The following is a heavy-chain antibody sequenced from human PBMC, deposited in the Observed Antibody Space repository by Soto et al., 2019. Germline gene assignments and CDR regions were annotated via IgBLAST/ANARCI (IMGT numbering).Heavy chain of an antibody. CDR2: IYYSGST. V-gene: IGHV4-59*01. Sequence: QVQLQESGPGLVKPSETLSLTCTVSGGSISSYYWSWIRQPPGKGLEWIGYIYYSGSTNYNPSLKSRVTISVDTSKNQFSLKLSSVTAADTAVYYCARSGIVATISDAYYYYYGMDVWGQGTTVTVSS. D-gene: IGHD5-12*01. CDR1: GGSISSYY. CDR3: ARSGIVATISDAYYYYYGMDV. J-gene: IGHJ6*02.